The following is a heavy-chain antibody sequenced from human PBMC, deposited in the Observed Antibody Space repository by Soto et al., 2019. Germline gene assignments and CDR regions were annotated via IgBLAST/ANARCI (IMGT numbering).Heavy chain of an antibody. CDR1: GGSFSGYY. V-gene: IGHV4-34*01. Sequence: QVQLQQWGAGLLKPSETLSLTCAVYGGSFSGYYWSWIRQPPGKGLEWIGEINHSGSTNYNPSLKSRVTISVDTSKNQFSLKLSSVTAADTAVYYCARGGFGVVVVGRSPSPGNRRGRFDPWGQGTLVTVSS. CDR3: ARGGFGVVVVGRSPSPGNRRGRFDP. J-gene: IGHJ5*02. D-gene: IGHD2-15*01. CDR2: INHSGST.